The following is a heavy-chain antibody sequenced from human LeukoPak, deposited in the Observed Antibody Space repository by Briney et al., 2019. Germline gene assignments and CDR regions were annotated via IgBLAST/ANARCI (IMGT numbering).Heavy chain of an antibody. CDR2: INHSGST. CDR1: GGSFSGYY. CDR3: ARNPAHLYYFDY. Sequence: SETLSLTCAVYGGSFSGYYWSWIRQPPGKGLEWIGEINHSGSTNYNPSLKSRVTISVDTSKNQFSLQLSSVTAADTAVYYCARNPAHLYYFDYWGQGTLVTVSS. J-gene: IGHJ4*02. V-gene: IGHV4-34*01.